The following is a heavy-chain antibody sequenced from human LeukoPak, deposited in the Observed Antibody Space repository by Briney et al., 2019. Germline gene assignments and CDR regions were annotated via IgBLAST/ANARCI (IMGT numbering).Heavy chain of an antibody. J-gene: IGHJ4*02. V-gene: IGHV3-64*01. CDR1: GFTFSTYD. Sequence: GGSLRLSCAASGFTFSTYDMHWVRQAPGKGLEYVSAISTDGSGTYYASSVKGRFTISRDNSKNTLYLQMGSLRSEDMAVYYCARWSSASCYDYWGQGALVTVSS. D-gene: IGHD2-2*01. CDR2: ISTDGSGT. CDR3: ARWSSASCYDY.